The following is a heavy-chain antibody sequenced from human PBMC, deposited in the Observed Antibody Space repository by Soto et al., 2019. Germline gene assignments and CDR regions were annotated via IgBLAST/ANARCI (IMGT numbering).Heavy chain of an antibody. CDR3: ARGGGSTKVDY. CDR2: TSNSGST. Sequence: QVQLQESGPGLVKPSQTLSLTCTVSGGSITSSGYYWSWIRQHPGEGLEWIGFTSNSGSTSYNPSIQSRVTISVDTSSNQFSLDLMSVTAADTAVDYSARGGGSTKVDYWGQGTRVTVSP. D-gene: IGHD2-2*01. J-gene: IGHJ4*02. CDR1: GGSITSSGYY. V-gene: IGHV4-31*03.